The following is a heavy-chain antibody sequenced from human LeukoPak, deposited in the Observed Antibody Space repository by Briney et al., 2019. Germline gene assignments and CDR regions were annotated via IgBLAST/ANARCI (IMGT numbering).Heavy chain of an antibody. V-gene: IGHV3-7*01. CDR2: INPDGNKK. CDR1: GLTFSSSW. J-gene: IGHJ4*02. Sequence: GGSLRLSCAVSGLTFSSSWMDWVRQAPGKGLEWVASINPDGNKKYSVDSVKGRFTISRDNAKNSLYLQMNSLRAEDTAVYYCARDSRFTMRDYWGQGTLVTVSS. CDR3: ARDSRFTMRDY. D-gene: IGHD3-22*01.